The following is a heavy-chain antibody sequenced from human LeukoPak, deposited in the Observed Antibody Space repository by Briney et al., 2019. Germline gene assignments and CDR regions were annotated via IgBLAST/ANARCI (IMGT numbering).Heavy chain of an antibody. D-gene: IGHD2-2*01. CDR2: IYYSGNT. CDR1: GGSISSGSYY. J-gene: IGHJ3*02. V-gene: IGHV4-39*07. Sequence: PSETLSLTCTVSGGSISSGSYYWGWIRQPPGKGLEWIGSIYYSGNTYYSPSLNSRVTISVNMSNNQFSLKLSSVTAADTAVYYCAVGNCPTTSCYPGVAFDIWGQGTMVTVSS. CDR3: AVGNCPTTSCYPGVAFDI.